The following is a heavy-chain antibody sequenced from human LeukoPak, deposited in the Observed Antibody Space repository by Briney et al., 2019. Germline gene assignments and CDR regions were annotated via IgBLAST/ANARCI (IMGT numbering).Heavy chain of an antibody. CDR1: GFTFTTYG. Sequence: GGSLRLSCSASGFTFTTYGMNWFRQAPGKGLEWVGFIRSKAYGGTTEYAASVKGRFTISRDDSKSIAYLQMNSLKTEDTAVYYCTRGHSNFDYWGQGTLVTVSS. CDR2: IRSKAYGGTT. J-gene: IGHJ4*02. D-gene: IGHD4-11*01. CDR3: TRGHSNFDY. V-gene: IGHV3-49*03.